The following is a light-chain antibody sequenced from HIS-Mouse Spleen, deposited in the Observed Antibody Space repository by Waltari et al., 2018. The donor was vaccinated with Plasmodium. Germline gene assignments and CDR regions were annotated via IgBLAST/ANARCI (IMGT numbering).Light chain of an antibody. Sequence: SYELTQPLSVSVALGQTARTTRGGNHLGSKNVHWYQQKPGQAPVLVIYRDSNRPSGIPERFSGSNSGNTATLTISRAQAGDEADYYCQVWDSSTVVFGGGTKLTVL. J-gene: IGLJ2*01. CDR1: HLGSKN. CDR2: RDS. V-gene: IGLV3-9*01. CDR3: QVWDSSTVV.